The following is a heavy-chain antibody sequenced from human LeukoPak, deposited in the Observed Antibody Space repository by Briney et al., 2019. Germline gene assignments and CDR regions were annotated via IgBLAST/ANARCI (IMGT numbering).Heavy chain of an antibody. J-gene: IGHJ6*03. Sequence: GGSLRLSCAASGFTFSNYAMSWVRQAPGKGLEWVSAISGSGGSTYYADSMKGRFTISRDNSKNTLYLQMNSLRAEDTAVYYCAKSFVPAANYYYYYYMDVWGKGTTVTVSS. CDR3: AKSFVPAANYYYYYYMDV. CDR1: GFTFSNYA. V-gene: IGHV3-23*01. CDR2: ISGSGGST. D-gene: IGHD2-2*01.